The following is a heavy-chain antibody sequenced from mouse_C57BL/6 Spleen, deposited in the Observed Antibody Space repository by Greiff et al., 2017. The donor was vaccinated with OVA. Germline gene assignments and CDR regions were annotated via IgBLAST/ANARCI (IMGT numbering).Heavy chain of an antibody. CDR1: GYSITSGYY. V-gene: IGHV3-6*01. CDR3: ARLDV. Sequence: EVKLQESGPGLVEPSQSLSLTCSVTGYSITSGYYWNWIRQFPGNKLEWMGYISYDGSNNYNPSLKNRISITRDTSKNQFFLKLNSVTTEDTATYYCARLDVWGTGTTVTVSS. CDR2: ISYDGSN. J-gene: IGHJ1*03.